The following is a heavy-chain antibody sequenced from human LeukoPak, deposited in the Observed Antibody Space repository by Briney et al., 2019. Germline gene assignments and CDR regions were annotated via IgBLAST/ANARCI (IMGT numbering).Heavy chain of an antibody. D-gene: IGHD2-15*01. CDR2: IKQGGSEK. J-gene: IGHJ6*03. V-gene: IGHV3-7*01. CDR1: GFTFSSYW. Sequence: GGSLRLSCAASGFTFSSYWMSWVRQAPGKGLEWVANIKQGGSEKYYVDSVKGRFTISRDNAKNSLYLQMNSLRAEDTAVYYCARSPLYCSGGSCYSETYYYYMDVWGKGTTVTVSS. CDR3: ARSPLYCSGGSCYSETYYYYMDV.